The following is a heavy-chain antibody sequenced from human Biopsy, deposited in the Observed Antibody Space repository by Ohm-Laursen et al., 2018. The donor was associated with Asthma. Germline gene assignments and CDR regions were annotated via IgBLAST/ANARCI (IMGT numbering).Heavy chain of an antibody. J-gene: IGHJ4*02. Sequence: SLRLSCTASGFTVSRDHMFWVRQAPGNGLEWVSVIYSGGTSHTADSVRGRFTISRDNSKNTLHLQMNSLSPEDTAVYYCARDFSRAIMIGGGREHYFDFWGQGTLVTVSS. D-gene: IGHD3-16*01. CDR2: IYSGGTS. V-gene: IGHV3-53*01. CDR1: GFTVSRDH. CDR3: ARDFSRAIMIGGGREHYFDF.